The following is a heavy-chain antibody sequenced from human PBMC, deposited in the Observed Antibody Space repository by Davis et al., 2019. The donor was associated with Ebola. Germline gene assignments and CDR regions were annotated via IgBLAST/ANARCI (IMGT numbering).Heavy chain of an antibody. CDR3: VRDSGYYSHDY. CDR2: MSYDGSKK. CDR1: GFTFSSYG. Sequence: GESLKISCAASGFTFSSYGMHWVRQAPGKGLEWVAVMSYDGSKKYYGDSVKGRFTISRDNSKNTLYLQMNSLRAEDTAVYYCVRDSGYYSHDYWGHGTLVTVSS. V-gene: IGHV3-30*03. D-gene: IGHD5-12*01. J-gene: IGHJ4*01.